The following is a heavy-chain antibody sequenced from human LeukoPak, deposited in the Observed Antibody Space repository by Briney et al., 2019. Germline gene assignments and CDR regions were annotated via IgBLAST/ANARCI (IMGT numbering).Heavy chain of an antibody. Sequence: PGGSLRLSCAASGFTVSNNYMGWVRQARGKGLEWVSVIYSYGFTSYADSVKGRFTISRDNSKNTLYLQMNSLRAEDTAVYYCYGIRLGDGFQIWGQRTMVIVSS. V-gene: IGHV3-53*01. CDR3: YGIRLGDGFQI. CDR2: IYSYGFT. J-gene: IGHJ3*02. D-gene: IGHD3-16*01. CDR1: GFTVSNNY.